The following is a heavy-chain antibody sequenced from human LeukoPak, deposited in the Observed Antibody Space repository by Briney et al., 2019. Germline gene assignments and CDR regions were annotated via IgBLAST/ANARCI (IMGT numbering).Heavy chain of an antibody. CDR2: INPNRGGT. J-gene: IGHJ6*03. CDR1: GYTFTDYY. V-gene: IGHV1-2*02. Sequence: GASVKVSCKASGYTFTDYYIHWVRQAPGQGLEWMGWINPNRGGTNYAQKFQGRVTMTRDTSISTAYMELNRLRSNDTAVYYCARDPSHFYYTDVWGKGTTVTISS. CDR3: ARDPSHFYYTDV.